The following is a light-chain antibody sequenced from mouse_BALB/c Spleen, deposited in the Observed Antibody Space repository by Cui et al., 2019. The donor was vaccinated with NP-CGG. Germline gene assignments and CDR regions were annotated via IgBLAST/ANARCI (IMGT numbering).Light chain of an antibody. J-gene: IGLJ1*01. CDR1: TGAVTTSNY. V-gene: IGLV1*01. CDR3: ALWYSNHWV. Sequence: AVVTRDSAPTTSPGETVTLTCRSSTGAVTTSNYANWVQEKPDHLFTGLIGGTNNRAPGVPARFSGSLIGDKAALTITGAQTEDEAIYFCALWYSNHWVFGGGTKLTVL. CDR2: GTN.